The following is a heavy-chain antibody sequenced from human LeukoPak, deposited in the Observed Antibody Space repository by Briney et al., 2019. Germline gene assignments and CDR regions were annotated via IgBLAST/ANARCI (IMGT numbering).Heavy chain of an antibody. CDR2: IKQDGSEK. V-gene: IGHV3-7*03. CDR3: AREGLNSDAFDI. Sequence: PGGSLRLSCAASGFTLSSYAMHWVRQAPGKGLEWVANIKQDGSEKYYVDSVKGRFTISRDNAKNSLYLQMNSLRAEDTAVYYCAREGLNSDAFDIWGQGTMVTVSS. J-gene: IGHJ3*02. CDR1: GFTLSSYA.